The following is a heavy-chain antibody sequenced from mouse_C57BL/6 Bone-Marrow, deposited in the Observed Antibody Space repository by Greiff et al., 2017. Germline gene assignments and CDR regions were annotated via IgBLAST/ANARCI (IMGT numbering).Heavy chain of an antibody. D-gene: IGHD2-5*01. CDR3: ARGYYSNYYAMDY. Sequence: QVQLKESGAELARPGASVKLSCKASGYTFTSYGISWVKQRTGQGLEWIGEIYPRSGNTYYNEKFKGKATLTADKSSSTASMELRSLTSEDSAVYFCARGYYSNYYAMDYWGQGTSVTVSS. J-gene: IGHJ4*01. V-gene: IGHV1-81*01. CDR2: IYPRSGNT. CDR1: GYTFTSYG.